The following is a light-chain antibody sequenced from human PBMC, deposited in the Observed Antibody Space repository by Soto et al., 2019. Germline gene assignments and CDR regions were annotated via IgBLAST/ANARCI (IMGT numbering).Light chain of an antibody. CDR2: ENN. J-gene: IGLJ1*01. V-gene: IGLV1-51*02. CDR1: SSNIGNNY. CDR3: GTWDSSLSAYV. Sequence: QSVLTQPPSVSAAPGQKVTISCSGSSSNIGNNYVPWYQQLPGTAPKLLIYENNKRPSGIPDRFSGSKSGTSATLGITGLQTGDEADYYCGTWDSSLSAYVFGTGIKVTVL.